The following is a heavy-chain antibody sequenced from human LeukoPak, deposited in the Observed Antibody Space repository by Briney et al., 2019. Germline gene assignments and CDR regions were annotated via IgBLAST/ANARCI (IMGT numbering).Heavy chain of an antibody. J-gene: IGHJ4*02. CDR1: GSTFGDYA. Sequence: HAGGSLRLSCTVSGSTFGDYAINWVRQAPGKGLEWVGFIRSKAFGETAEYAASVKGRFTISRDDSKSIAYLQMNSLKTEDTAVYYCTRDRGSSTLGDYWGQGTLVTVSS. CDR3: TRDRGSSTLGDY. D-gene: IGHD7-27*01. CDR2: IRSKAFGETA. V-gene: IGHV3-49*04.